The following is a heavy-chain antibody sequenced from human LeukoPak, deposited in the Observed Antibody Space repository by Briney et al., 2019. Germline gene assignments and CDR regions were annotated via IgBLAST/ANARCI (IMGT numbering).Heavy chain of an antibody. CDR1: GSTFSSYS. Sequence: PGGSLRLSCAASGSTFSSYSMYWVRQAPGKGLEWLSYISFSSNTIYYADSVKGRFTISRDNAKNSLYLQMNSLRAEDTAVYYCAKDSSSSLYYFDYWGQGTLVTVSS. D-gene: IGHD6-13*01. CDR3: AKDSSSSLYYFDY. V-gene: IGHV3-48*01. CDR2: ISFSSNTI. J-gene: IGHJ4*02.